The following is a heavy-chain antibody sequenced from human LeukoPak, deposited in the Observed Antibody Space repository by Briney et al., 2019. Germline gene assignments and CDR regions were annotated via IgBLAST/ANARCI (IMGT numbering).Heavy chain of an antibody. V-gene: IGHV1-69*05. Sequence: ASVKVSCKASGGTFSSYAISWVRQAPGQGLEWMGGIIPIFGTANYAQKFQGRVTITTDESTSTAYMELSSLRSEDTAVYYCASYCSGGSCYHTDYWGQGTLVTASS. J-gene: IGHJ4*02. CDR1: GGTFSSYA. CDR2: IIPIFGTA. CDR3: ASYCSGGSCYHTDY. D-gene: IGHD2-15*01.